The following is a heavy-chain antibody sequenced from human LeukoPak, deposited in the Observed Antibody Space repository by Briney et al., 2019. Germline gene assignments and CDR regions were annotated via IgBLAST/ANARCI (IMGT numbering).Heavy chain of an antibody. D-gene: IGHD4-17*01. CDR3: ARTLYYGDFADDAFDI. Sequence: SETLSLICTVSGGSISSYYWNWIRQPAGKGLEWIGRIYTTGSTNYNPSLKSRVTMSVDTSKSQFSLKLSSVTAADTAMYYCARTLYYGDFADDAFDIWGQGTMVTVSS. CDR2: IYTTGST. CDR1: GGSISSYY. V-gene: IGHV4-4*07. J-gene: IGHJ3*02.